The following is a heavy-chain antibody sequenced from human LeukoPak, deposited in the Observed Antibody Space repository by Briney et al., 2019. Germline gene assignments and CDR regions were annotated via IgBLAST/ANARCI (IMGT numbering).Heavy chain of an antibody. V-gene: IGHV3-9*01. J-gene: IGHJ5*02. CDR1: GFTFGDYA. Sequence: GRSLRLSCAASGFTFGDYAMHWVRQVPCKGLEWVSGISYNSASIDYADSVKGRFNISRDNARNSLDLHMNGLRAEDTALYYCAKGDSSSWYPNWFDPWGQGTLVTVSS. D-gene: IGHD6-13*01. CDR3: AKGDSSSWYPNWFDP. CDR2: ISYNSASI.